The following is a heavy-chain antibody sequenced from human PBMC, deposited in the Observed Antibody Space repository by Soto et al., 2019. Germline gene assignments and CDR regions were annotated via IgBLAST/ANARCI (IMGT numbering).Heavy chain of an antibody. CDR2: IIPGFDKA. Sequence: QVQLVQSGADVKKPGSSVKVSCKTSGGPFGSSAISWVRQAPAQGLEWMGAIIPGFDKANYAQNFQGRLTITADEPTGTVFMQLSSLRSEDTAGYFCARLRRDWGDAFDLWGLGTFVTVSS. J-gene: IGHJ3*01. CDR3: ARLRRDWGDAFDL. CDR1: GGPFGSSA. V-gene: IGHV1-69*01. D-gene: IGHD3-16*01.